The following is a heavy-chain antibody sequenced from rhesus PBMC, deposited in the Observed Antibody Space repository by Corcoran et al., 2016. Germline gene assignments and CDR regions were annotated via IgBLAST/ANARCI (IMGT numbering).Heavy chain of an antibody. CDR2: INGNSGRT. Sequence: QVQLQESGPGLVKPSETLSLTCTVSCASISSYWWSWIRQPPGKGMEMIGEINGNSGRTNYYPSLKSRRTITRETAKKHVSLKLSSVTAADTAVYYCAIDLPGGYWGQGVLVTVSS. CDR3: AIDLPGGY. J-gene: IGHJ4*01. D-gene: IGHD1-38*01. CDR1: CASISSYW. V-gene: IGHV4-80*01.